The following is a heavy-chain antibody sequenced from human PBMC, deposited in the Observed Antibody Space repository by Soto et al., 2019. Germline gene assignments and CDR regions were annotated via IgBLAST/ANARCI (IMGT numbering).Heavy chain of an antibody. CDR3: ARTPFFDY. J-gene: IGHJ4*02. CDR1: GGSISSYY. CDR2: IYYSGST. V-gene: IGHV4-59*01. Sequence: SETLSLTCTVSGGSISSYYWSWIRQPPGKGLEWIGYIYYSGSTNYNPSLKSRVTISVDTSKNQFSLKLSSVTAADTAVYYCARTPFFDYWGQGTLVTVSS.